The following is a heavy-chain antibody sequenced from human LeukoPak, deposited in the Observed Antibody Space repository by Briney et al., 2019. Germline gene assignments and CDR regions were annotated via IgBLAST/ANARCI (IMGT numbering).Heavy chain of an antibody. CDR3: ARDCSSTSCYTWMRDLYGMDV. D-gene: IGHD2-2*02. J-gene: IGHJ6*02. CDR1: GYTFTSYG. Sequence: ASVKVSCKASGYTFTSYGISWVRQAPGQGLEWMGWISAYNGNTNYAQKLQGRVTMTTDTSTSTAYMELRSLSSDDTAVYYCARDCSSTSCYTWMRDLYGMDVWGQGTTVTVSS. CDR2: ISAYNGNT. V-gene: IGHV1-18*01.